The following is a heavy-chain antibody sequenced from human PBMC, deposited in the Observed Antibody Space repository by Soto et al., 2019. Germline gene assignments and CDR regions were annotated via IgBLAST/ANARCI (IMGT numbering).Heavy chain of an antibody. J-gene: IGHJ6*02. CDR2: IWYDGSNK. CDR3: ARDSDIAAAGHYYGMDV. CDR1: GFTFSSYG. Sequence: QVQLVESGGGVVQPGRSLRLSCAASGFTFSSYGMHWVRQAPGKGLEWVAVIWYDGSNKYYADSVKGRFTISRDNSKNTLYLQMNSLRAEDTAVYYWARDSDIAAAGHYYGMDVWGQGTTVTVSS. D-gene: IGHD6-13*01. V-gene: IGHV3-33*01.